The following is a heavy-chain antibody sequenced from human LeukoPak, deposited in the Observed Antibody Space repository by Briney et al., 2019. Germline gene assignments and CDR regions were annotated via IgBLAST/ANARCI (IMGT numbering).Heavy chain of an antibody. CDR1: GGSISSSSNY. CDR2: IYYSGST. Sequence: SETLSLTCTVSGGSISSSSNYWSWIRQPPGKGLEWIGYIYYSGSTNYNPSLKSRVTISVDTSKNQFSLKLSSVTAADTAVYYCARADDTRFDPWGQGTLVTVSS. D-gene: IGHD3-9*01. CDR3: ARADDTRFDP. J-gene: IGHJ5*02. V-gene: IGHV4-61*01.